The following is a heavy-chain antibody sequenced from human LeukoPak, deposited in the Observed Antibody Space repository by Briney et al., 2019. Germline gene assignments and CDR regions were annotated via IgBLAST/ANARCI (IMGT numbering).Heavy chain of an antibody. CDR1: GGSISSYY. V-gene: IGHV4-59*08. J-gene: IGHJ6*02. CDR3: ARLGYSYGRYGMDV. CDR2: IYYSGST. Sequence: PSETLSLTCTASGGSISSYYWSWIRQPPGKGLEWIGYIYYSGSTNYNPSLKSRVTISVDTSKNQFSLKLSSVTAADTAVYYCARLGYSYGRYGMDVWGQGTTVTVSS. D-gene: IGHD5-18*01.